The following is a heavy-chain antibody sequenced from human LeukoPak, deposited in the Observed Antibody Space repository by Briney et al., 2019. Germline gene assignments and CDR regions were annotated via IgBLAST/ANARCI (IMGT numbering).Heavy chain of an antibody. D-gene: IGHD1-14*01. CDR1: GFTFSSYV. CDR2: IWNDGTDK. CDR3: AKDRNYYYGMDV. V-gene: IGHV3-33*06. J-gene: IGHJ6*02. Sequence: PGKSLRLSCAASGFTFSSYVMHWVRQAPGKGLEWVAVIWNDGTDKYYVDSVKGRFTISRDNSKNTLYLQMNSLRAEDTAVYYCAKDRNYYYGMDVWGQGTTVTVSS.